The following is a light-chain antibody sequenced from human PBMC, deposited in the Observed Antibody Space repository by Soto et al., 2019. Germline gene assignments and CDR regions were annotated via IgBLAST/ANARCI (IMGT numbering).Light chain of an antibody. CDR2: GAS. CDR3: QQYGSSVSYT. V-gene: IGKV3-20*01. J-gene: IGKJ2*01. CDR1: QSVYNNY. Sequence: EIVLTQSPGTLSLSPGERVTLSCRASQSVYNNYLAWYQQKPGQAPRLFIFGASNRATGIPDRFSGSGSGTDFTLTISRLGSEDFAVYYCQQYGSSVSYTFGQGTKVEIK.